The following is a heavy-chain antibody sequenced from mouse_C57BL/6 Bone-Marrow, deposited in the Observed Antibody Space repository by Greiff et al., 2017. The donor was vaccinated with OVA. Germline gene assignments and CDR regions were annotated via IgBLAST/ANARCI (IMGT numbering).Heavy chain of an antibody. J-gene: IGHJ4*01. CDR3: ARQNYEYDGGYAMDY. CDR1: GFTFSDYY. CDR2: ISNGGGST. V-gene: IGHV5-12*01. Sequence: EVKLVESGGGLVQPGGSLKLSCAASGFTFSDYYMYWVRQTPEKRLEWVAYISNGGGSTYYPDTVKGRFTISRDNAKNTLYLQMSRLKSEDTAMYYCARQNYEYDGGYAMDYWGQGTSVTVSS. D-gene: IGHD2-4*01.